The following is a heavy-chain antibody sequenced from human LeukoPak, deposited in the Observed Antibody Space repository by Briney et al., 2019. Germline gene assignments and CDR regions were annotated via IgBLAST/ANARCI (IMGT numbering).Heavy chain of an antibody. CDR2: ISAYNGNK. D-gene: IGHD2-15*01. CDR1: GYTFTSYG. Sequence: RASVKVSCKASGYTFTSYGISWVRQAPGQGLEWMGWISAYNGNKNYAQKLQGRVTMATDTSTSTAYMELRSLRSDDTAVYYCARDAEILSWGDCSGGSCYSEWAYYYDSSGYSAKFDYWGQGTLVTVSS. V-gene: IGHV1-18*01. J-gene: IGHJ4*02. CDR3: ARDAEILSWGDCSGGSCYSEWAYYYDSSGYSAKFDY.